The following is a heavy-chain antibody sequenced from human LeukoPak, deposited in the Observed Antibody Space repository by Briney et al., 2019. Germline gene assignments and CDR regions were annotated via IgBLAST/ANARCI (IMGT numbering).Heavy chain of an antibody. CDR1: GGSISSSSYY. J-gene: IGHJ6*03. CDR2: IYYSGST. V-gene: IGHV4-39*01. CDR3: ARRDADIDV. Sequence: SQTLSLTCTVSGGSISSSSYYWGWIRQPPGKGLEWIGSIYYSGSTYYNPSLKSRVTISVDTSRNQFSLKLSSVTAADTAVYYCARRDADIDVWGKGTTVTVSS.